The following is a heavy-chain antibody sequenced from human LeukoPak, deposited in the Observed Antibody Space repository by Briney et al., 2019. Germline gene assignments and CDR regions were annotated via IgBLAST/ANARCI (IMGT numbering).Heavy chain of an antibody. Sequence: SETLSLTCTVSGGSISSGSYYWSWIRQPAGKGLEWIGRIYTSGSTNYNPSLKSRVTISVDTSKNQFSLKLSSVTAADTAVYYCARLSGSGSYPGWFDPWGQGTLVTVSS. V-gene: IGHV4-61*02. CDR1: GGSISSGSYY. CDR2: IYTSGST. D-gene: IGHD3-10*01. J-gene: IGHJ5*02. CDR3: ARLSGSGSYPGWFDP.